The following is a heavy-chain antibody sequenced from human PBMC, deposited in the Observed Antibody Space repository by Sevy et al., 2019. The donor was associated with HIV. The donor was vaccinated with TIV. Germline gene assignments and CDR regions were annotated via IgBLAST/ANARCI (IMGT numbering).Heavy chain of an antibody. V-gene: IGHV4-4*07. CDR1: GGSISSYY. Sequence: SETLSLTCTVSGGSISSYYWSWIRQPAGKGLEWIGRIYTSGSTNYNPSLKSRVTMSVDTSKNQFSLKLSSVTAAGTAVYYCAGGHDYVWGSYRPGNWFDPWGQGTLVTVSS. D-gene: IGHD3-16*02. CDR3: AGGHDYVWGSYRPGNWFDP. J-gene: IGHJ5*02. CDR2: IYTSGST.